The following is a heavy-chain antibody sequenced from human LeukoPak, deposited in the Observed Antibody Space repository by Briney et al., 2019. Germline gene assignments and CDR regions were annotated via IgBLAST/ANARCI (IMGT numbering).Heavy chain of an antibody. V-gene: IGHV3-23*01. CDR1: GFSFSRYA. J-gene: IGHJ4*02. D-gene: IGHD2-2*01. Sequence: GGALRLSCAASGFSFSRYAMSWVRQAPGKGLECVLAISGGGSSTYYADSVKGRFTISRDNSKNTLYLQMNSLRAEDTAVYYCAKDTGYCSSTSCYGYDYWGQGTLVTVSS. CDR2: ISGGGSST. CDR3: AKDTGYCSSTSCYGYDY.